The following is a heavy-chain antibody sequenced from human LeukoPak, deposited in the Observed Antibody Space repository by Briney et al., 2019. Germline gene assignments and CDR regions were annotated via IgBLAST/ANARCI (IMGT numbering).Heavy chain of an antibody. D-gene: IGHD5-18*01. V-gene: IGHV4-31*03. Sequence: PSETLSLTCTVSGGSISSGGYYWSWIRQHPGKGLEWIGYIYYSGSTYYNPSLKSRVTISVDTSKNQFSLKLSSVTAADTAVYYCAKSRQDTAMINYYFDYWGQGTLVTVSS. J-gene: IGHJ4*02. CDR3: AKSRQDTAMINYYFDY. CDR2: IYYSGST. CDR1: GGSISSGGYY.